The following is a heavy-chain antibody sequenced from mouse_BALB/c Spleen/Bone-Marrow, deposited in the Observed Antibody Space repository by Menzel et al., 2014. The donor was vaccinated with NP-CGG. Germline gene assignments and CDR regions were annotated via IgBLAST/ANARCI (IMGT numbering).Heavy chain of an antibody. CDR3: AREDGSSPFAY. D-gene: IGHD1-1*01. J-gene: IGHJ3*01. CDR1: GYAFSSYW. CDR2: IYPGDGDT. V-gene: IGHV1-80*01. Sequence: QVQLQQSGAELVMPGSSVKISCKASGYAFSSYWMNWVKQRPGQGLEWIGQIYPGDGDTNYNGKFKGKATLTAGKSSSTAYMQLSSLTSEDSAVYFCAREDGSSPFAYWGQGTLVTVSA.